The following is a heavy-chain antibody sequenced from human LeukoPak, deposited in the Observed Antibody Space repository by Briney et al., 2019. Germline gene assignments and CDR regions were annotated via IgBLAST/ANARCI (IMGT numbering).Heavy chain of an antibody. CDR1: GFTFRNYA. Sequence: GGSLRLSCAASGFTFRNYAMSWVRQAPEKGLEWVSTISGSGGSTYYADSVKGRFTISRDNSKNTLYLQMNSLRAEDTAVYYCAKAHRRSGAFDIWGQGTMVTVSS. J-gene: IGHJ3*02. D-gene: IGHD3-3*01. CDR2: ISGSGGST. V-gene: IGHV3-23*01. CDR3: AKAHRRSGAFDI.